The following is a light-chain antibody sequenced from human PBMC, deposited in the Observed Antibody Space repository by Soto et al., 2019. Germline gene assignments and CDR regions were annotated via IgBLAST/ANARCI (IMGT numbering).Light chain of an antibody. J-gene: IGLJ2*01. CDR2: EVS. V-gene: IGLV2-14*01. CDR3: SSYTSISTLVV. CDR1: SSDVGGYNF. Sequence: QSALTQAASVSGSPGQSITISCTGTSSDVGGYNFVSWYQQHPGKAPKLMIYEVSNRPSGVSNRFPGSKSGNTASLTISGLQAEDEADYYCSSYTSISTLVVFGGGTKLTVL.